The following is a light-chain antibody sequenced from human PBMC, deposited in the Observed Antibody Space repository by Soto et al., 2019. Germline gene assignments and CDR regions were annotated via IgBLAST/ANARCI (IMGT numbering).Light chain of an antibody. CDR2: GAF. CDR1: QSVSSN. V-gene: IGKV3-20*01. CDR3: QQYGSSGT. J-gene: IGKJ1*01. Sequence: EIVLTQSPGTLSLSPGERVTLSCRASQSVSSNLAWYQQKPGQAPRLLIYGAFKRATGIPDRFSGSGSGTDFTLTISRLEPEDFAVYYCQQYGSSGTFGQGTKVDI.